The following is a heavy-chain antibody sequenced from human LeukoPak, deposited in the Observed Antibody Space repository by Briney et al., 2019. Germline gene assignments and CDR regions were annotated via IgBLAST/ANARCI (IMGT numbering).Heavy chain of an antibody. J-gene: IGHJ4*02. D-gene: IGHD3-3*01. CDR2: INPNSGGT. CDR1: GYTFTGYY. CDR3: ARDSYYDFWSGYSVY. Sequence: AASVKVSCKASGYTFTGYYMHWVRQAPGQGLEWMGWINPNSGGTNYAQKFQGRVTMTRDTSISTAYMELSRLRSDDTAVYYCARDSYYDFWSGYSVYWGQGTLVTVSS. V-gene: IGHV1-2*02.